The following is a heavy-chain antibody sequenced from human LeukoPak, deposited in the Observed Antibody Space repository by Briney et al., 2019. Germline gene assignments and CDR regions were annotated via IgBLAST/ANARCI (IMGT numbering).Heavy chain of an antibody. J-gene: IGHJ6*02. CDR2: ISSSSSYI. V-gene: IGHV3-21*01. CDR1: GFTFSSYS. D-gene: IGHD3-3*01. CDR3: ARDTYYDFWSGYYGAIYGMDV. Sequence: GGSLRLSCAASGFTFSSYSMNWVRQAPGKGLEWVSPISSSSSYIYYADSVKGRFTISRDNAKNSLYLQMNSLRAEDTAVYYCARDTYYDFWSGYYGAIYGMDVWGQGTTVTVSS.